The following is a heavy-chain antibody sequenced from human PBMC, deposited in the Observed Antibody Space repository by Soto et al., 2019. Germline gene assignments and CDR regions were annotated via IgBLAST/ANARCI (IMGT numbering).Heavy chain of an antibody. V-gene: IGHV3-30*18. D-gene: IGHD6-13*01. CDR3: AKVRLGRSWYTYYYGMAV. CDR1: GFTFISYG. Sequence: GGSLRLSCASSGFTFISYGMHWGRQAPGKGLGWVAVISYVGSNKYSAQSGKGRLTIARNNTKNSLYLQMDSPRAEDTAVYYCAKVRLGRSWYTYYYGMAVWGQGTTVTVS. J-gene: IGHJ6*02. CDR2: ISYVGSNK.